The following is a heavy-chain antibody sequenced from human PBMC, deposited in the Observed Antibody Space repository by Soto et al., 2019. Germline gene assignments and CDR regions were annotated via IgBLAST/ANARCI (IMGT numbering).Heavy chain of an antibody. CDR3: AGAGENYGLFDY. Sequence: PGGSLRLSCAASGFTFSTHWMHWVRQAPGKGLVWVSRINSDGSTTNYADSVKGRFTISRDNAKNTLYLQMNSLRVDDTAVYYCAGAGENYGLFDYWGQGTLVTVSS. D-gene: IGHD3-10*01. V-gene: IGHV3-74*01. CDR2: INSDGSTT. J-gene: IGHJ4*02. CDR1: GFTFSTHW.